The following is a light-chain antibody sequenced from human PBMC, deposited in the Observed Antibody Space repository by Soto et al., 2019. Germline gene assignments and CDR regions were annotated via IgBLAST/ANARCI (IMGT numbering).Light chain of an antibody. Sequence: AIQMTQFPSSLSASVGDRVTITCRASQDIRSDLGWYQQRPGKAPKLLIYAASSLQSEVPSRFSGSGSGTDFTLTISSLQPADFATYYCLQDYSYPLTFGGGTRVAIK. CDR2: AAS. V-gene: IGKV1-6*01. J-gene: IGKJ4*01. CDR1: QDIRSD. CDR3: LQDYSYPLT.